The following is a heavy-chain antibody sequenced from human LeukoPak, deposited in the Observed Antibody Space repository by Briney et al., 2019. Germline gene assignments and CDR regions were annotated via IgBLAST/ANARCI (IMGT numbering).Heavy chain of an antibody. J-gene: IGHJ4*02. CDR1: GISFKTSG. CDR2: ISGGDGLT. Sequence: PGGSLRLSCGTSGISFKTSGFSWVRQAPGKGLEWVSGISGGDGLTYYADSVTGRFTVSRDNAENSLYLQMNNLRAEDTAVYYCARDRSGWYYFDHWGQGTLVTVSS. CDR3: ARDRSGWYYFDH. D-gene: IGHD6-19*01. V-gene: IGHV3-23*01.